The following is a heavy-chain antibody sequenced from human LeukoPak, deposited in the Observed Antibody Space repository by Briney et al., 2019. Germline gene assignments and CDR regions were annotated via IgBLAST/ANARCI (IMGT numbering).Heavy chain of an antibody. CDR3: ARALYYYYYYMDV. CDR1: GGSISSYY. Sequence: PSETLSLTCNVSGGSISSYYWTWVRQPPGKGLEWIGYIYYNGSTNYNPSLKSRVTISVDTSKNQFSLKLSSVTGADTAVYYCARALYYYYYYMDVWGKGTTVTVSS. CDR2: IYYNGST. J-gene: IGHJ6*03. V-gene: IGHV4-59*01.